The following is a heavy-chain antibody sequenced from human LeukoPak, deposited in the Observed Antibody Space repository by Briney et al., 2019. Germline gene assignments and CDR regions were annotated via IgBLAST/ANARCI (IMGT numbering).Heavy chain of an antibody. CDR1: GFTFSSYW. CDR2: INSDGSST. J-gene: IGHJ4*02. Sequence: GGSLRLPCAASGFTFSSYWMHWVRHAPGKGLVWVSRINSDGSSTSYADSVKGRFTISRDNAKNTLYLQMNSLRAEDTAVYYCARRGVPAATAYYFDYWGQGTLVTVSS. V-gene: IGHV3-74*01. D-gene: IGHD2-2*01. CDR3: ARRGVPAATAYYFDY.